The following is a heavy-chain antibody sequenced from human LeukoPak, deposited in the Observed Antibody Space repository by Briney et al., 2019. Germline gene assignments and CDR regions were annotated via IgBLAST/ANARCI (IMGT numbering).Heavy chain of an antibody. CDR1: EFTFSSFW. V-gene: IGHV3-7*03. Sequence: GGSLRLSCVVSEFTFSSFWMSWVRQAPGKGLEWVANIKQDGSEKYYVDSVKGRFTISRGNAKNSLYLQMNSLRAEDTAVYYCAKVSIVGATTRGNWFDPWGQGTLVTVSS. D-gene: IGHD1-26*01. CDR3: AKVSIVGATTRGNWFDP. CDR2: IKQDGSEK. J-gene: IGHJ5*02.